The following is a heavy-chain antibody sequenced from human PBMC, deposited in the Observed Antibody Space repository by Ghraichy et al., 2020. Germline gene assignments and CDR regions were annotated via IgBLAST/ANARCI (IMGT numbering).Heavy chain of an antibody. D-gene: IGHD6-13*01. V-gene: IGHV3-48*01. CDR3: ARLPLPRRAAVGDWYFDL. Sequence: GESLNISCEGSGFSFSDYSMIWVRLTPRKALEWVSYITGSSITIFYTDSVKGRFTISRDNANNSLYLQMNSLRAEDTTVYYCARLPLPRRAAVGDWYFDLWGRRTLVTVSS. CDR2: ITGSSITI. CDR1: GFSFSDYS. J-gene: IGHJ2*01.